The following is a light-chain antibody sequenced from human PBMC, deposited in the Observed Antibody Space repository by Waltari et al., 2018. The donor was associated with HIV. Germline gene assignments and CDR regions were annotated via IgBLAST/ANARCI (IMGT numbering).Light chain of an antibody. CDR3: SSYTTSTTPVL. V-gene: IGLV1-40*01. CDR1: RSNIGAGYD. J-gene: IGLJ2*01. Sequence: QSVLTQPPSVSGAPGQRVTISCTGSRSNIGAGYDVHWYQQLPGTAPKLLIYGNTNRPSGVPDRFSGSKSGTSASLAITGLQAEDEADYYCSSYTTSTTPVLFGGGTKLTVV. CDR2: GNT.